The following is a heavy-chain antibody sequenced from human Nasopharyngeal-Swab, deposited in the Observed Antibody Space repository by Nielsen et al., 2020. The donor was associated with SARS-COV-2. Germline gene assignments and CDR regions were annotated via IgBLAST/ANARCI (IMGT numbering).Heavy chain of an antibody. V-gene: IGHV4-39*02. D-gene: IGHD3-3*01. J-gene: IGHJ4*02. Sequence: SETQSLTCTVSGGSITSSRHRWGWIRQPPGKGLQWIGQILVNRYTEYHPSVRGRITVYADTSENYFSLRLSSVAAADTAVYYCARLDPFGSEDKWGQGTLVTVSS. CDR2: ILVNRYT. CDR1: GGSITSSRHR. CDR3: ARLDPFGSEDK.